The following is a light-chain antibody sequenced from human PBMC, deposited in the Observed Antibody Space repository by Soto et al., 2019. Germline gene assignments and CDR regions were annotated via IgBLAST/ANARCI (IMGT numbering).Light chain of an antibody. J-gene: IGKJ5*01. CDR1: QSVSTN. Sequence: EIVMTQSPATLSLSPGERATLSCRASQSVSTNLAWYQQKPGQAPRLLIYGASSRATSVPARFSGSGSGTDFTLTISSLEPEDFAVYYCQQRNNWPPSITFGPGTRLEIK. CDR2: GAS. V-gene: IGKV3-15*01. CDR3: QQRNNWPPSIT.